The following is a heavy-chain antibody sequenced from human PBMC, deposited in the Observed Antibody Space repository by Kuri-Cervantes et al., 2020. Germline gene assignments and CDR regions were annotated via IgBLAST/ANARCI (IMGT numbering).Heavy chain of an antibody. D-gene: IGHD4-11*01. J-gene: IGHJ6*03. CDR1: GYSISNGYY. V-gene: IGHV4-38-2*01. CDR2: IFRSGST. CDR3: ARVISDQRTVTTGYYYYYYMDV. Sequence: SETLSLTCDVSGYSISNGYYWAWIRQSPRKGLEWIGNIFRSGSTYYSPSLKSRVTISVDTSENRFSLRLSSVTAADTAVYYCARVISDQRTVTTGYYYYYYMDVWGKGTTVTVSS.